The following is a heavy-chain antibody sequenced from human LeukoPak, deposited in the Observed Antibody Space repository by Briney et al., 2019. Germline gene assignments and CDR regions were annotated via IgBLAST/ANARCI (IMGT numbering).Heavy chain of an antibody. Sequence: GGSLRLSCEASGVTLSSYAMSWARQAPGKGLVWVSRTNGDGSSTSYADSVRGRFTISRDNAKNTLYLQMNSLRAEDTAVYYCARDLAYSGDFWGQGTLVTVSS. V-gene: IGHV3-74*01. CDR3: ARDLAYSGDF. CDR2: TNGDGSST. CDR1: GVTLSSYA. J-gene: IGHJ4*02. D-gene: IGHD1-26*01.